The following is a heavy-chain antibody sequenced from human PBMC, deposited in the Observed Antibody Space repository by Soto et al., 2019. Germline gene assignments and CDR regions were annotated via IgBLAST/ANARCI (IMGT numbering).Heavy chain of an antibody. V-gene: IGHV4-34*01. CDR1: GGSFSVYS. D-gene: IGHD6-25*01. CDR3: APDIHPSAAIPARSLKSTWWFVP. J-gene: IGHJ5*02. CDR2: INHRGMT. Sequence: SETLSLTCAVYGGSFSVYSWSWIRQPPGKGLEWIGDINHRGMTHYNPSLESRVSMSVDSSKNQFSLKCNSVTAADTAVYYCAPDIHPSAAIPARSLKSTWWFVPWGRGT.